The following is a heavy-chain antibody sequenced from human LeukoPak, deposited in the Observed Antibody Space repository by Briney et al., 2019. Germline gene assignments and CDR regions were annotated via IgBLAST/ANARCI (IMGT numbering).Heavy chain of an antibody. J-gene: IGHJ4*02. V-gene: IGHV4-30-2*01. CDR3: ARVSGYCGGGVCRFDY. D-gene: IGHD2-8*02. Sequence: SQTLSLTCTVSGGSISSGGYYWSWIRQPPGKGLEWSGYIYHSGSTYYNPSLKSRVTISADTSNNQFSLKLTSVTAADTAVYYCARVSGYCGGGVCRFDYWGRGTLVTVSS. CDR2: IYHSGST. CDR1: GGSISSGGYY.